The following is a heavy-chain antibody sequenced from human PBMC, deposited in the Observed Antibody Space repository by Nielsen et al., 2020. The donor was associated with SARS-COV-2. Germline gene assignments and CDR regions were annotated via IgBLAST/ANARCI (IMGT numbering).Heavy chain of an antibody. CDR1: GFIFSSYS. Sequence: GESLKIPCAASGFIFSSYSMNWVRQAPGKGLEWVSYISSSSSTIYYADSVKGRFTISRDNAKNSLYLQMNSLRDEDTAVYYCARDSSASDWLSYYYYYGMDVWGQGTTVTVSS. D-gene: IGHD3-9*01. CDR2: ISSSSSTI. CDR3: ARDSSASDWLSYYYYYGMDV. J-gene: IGHJ6*02. V-gene: IGHV3-48*02.